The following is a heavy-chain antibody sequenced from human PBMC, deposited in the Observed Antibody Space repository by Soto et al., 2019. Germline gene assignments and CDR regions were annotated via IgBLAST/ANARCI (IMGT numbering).Heavy chain of an antibody. CDR3: ASTYYNDSSGPFDY. D-gene: IGHD3-22*01. V-gene: IGHV4-31*03. CDR1: GGSISSGGYY. CDR2: IYYSGST. J-gene: IGHJ4*02. Sequence: PSETLSLTCTVSGGSISSGGYYWSWIRQHPGKGLEWIGYIYYSGSTYYTPSLESRVTISVDTSKNQFSLKLSSVTAADTAVYYCASTYYNDSSGPFDYWGQGTLVSVS.